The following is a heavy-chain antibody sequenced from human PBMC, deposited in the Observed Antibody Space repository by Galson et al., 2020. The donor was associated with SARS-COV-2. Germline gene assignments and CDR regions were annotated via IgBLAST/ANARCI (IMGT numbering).Heavy chain of an antibody. J-gene: IGHJ3*02. CDR1: GFTFSSYG. Sequence: GESLKISCAASGFTFSSYGMHWVRQAPGKGLEWVAVIWYDGSNKYYADSVKGRFTISRDNSKNTLYLQMNSLRAEDTAVYYCAKDRPSGDDAFDIWGQGTMVTVSS. CDR3: AKDRPSGDDAFDI. V-gene: IGHV3-33*06. D-gene: IGHD1-26*01. CDR2: IWYDGSNK.